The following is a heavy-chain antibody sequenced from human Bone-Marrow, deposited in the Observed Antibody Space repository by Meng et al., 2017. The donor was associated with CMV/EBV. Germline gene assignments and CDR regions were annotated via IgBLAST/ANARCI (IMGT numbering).Heavy chain of an antibody. J-gene: IGHJ6*02. CDR3: ARGTRPGYYDFWSGYYSGGYYYGMVV. V-gene: IGHV3-7*01. CDR2: IKQDGSEK. Sequence: GGSLRLSCAASGFTFSSYWMSWVRQAPGKGLEWVANIKQDGSEKYYVDSVKGRFTISRDNAKNSLYLQMNRLRAEDTAVYYCARGTRPGYYDFWSGYYSGGYYYGMVVWGQGTTVTVSS. CDR1: GFTFSSYW. D-gene: IGHD3-3*01.